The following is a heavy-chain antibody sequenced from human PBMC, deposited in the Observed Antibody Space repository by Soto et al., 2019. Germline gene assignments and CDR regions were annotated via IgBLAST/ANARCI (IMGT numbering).Heavy chain of an antibody. D-gene: IGHD2-8*01. Sequence: QVQLQQWGAGLLKPSETLSLTCAVYGGSFSGYYWSWIRQPPGKGLEWIGEINHSGSTNYNPSLKSRVTIAVDTSKNQFSLKLSSVTAADTAVYYCARGGYCTNGVCLLNWFDPWGQGTLVTVSS. J-gene: IGHJ5*02. V-gene: IGHV4-34*01. CDR2: INHSGST. CDR3: ARGGYCTNGVCLLNWFDP. CDR1: GGSFSGYY.